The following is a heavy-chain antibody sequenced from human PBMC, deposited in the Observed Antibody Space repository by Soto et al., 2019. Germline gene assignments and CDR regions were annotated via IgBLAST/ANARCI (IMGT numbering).Heavy chain of an antibody. CDR3: ARVSGYYLPDY. CDR2: INAGNGNT. D-gene: IGHD5-12*01. V-gene: IGHV1-3*05. Sequence: QVQLVQSGAEEKKPGASVKVSCKASGYTFTNYAMHWVRQAPGQRLEWMGWINAGNGNTKYSQKFQGGXTXTXXTSASTAYMELSSLRSEDTAVYYCARVSGYYLPDYWGQGTLVTVSS. CDR1: GYTFTNYA. J-gene: IGHJ4*02.